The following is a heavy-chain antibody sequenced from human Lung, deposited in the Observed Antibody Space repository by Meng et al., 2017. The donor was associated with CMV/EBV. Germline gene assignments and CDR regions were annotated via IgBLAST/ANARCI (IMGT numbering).Heavy chain of an antibody. J-gene: IGHJ1*01. CDR2: IPHRGSS. Sequence: VLGRGSGAARGKPSETLSLTGAVPADSITNRSWWAWVRQPPGKGLAWIGEIPHRGSSAYNPSLKSRVSMSIDKSKNQFSLKLTSVTAADTAVYHCLRRSGGSVWGQGTLVTVSS. V-gene: IGHV4-4*02. CDR1: ADSITNRSW. CDR3: LRRSGGSV. D-gene: IGHD5-12*01.